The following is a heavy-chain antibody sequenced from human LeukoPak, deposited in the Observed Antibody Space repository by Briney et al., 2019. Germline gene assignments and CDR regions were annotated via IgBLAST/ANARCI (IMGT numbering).Heavy chain of an antibody. CDR2: TRNKAESYKI. J-gene: IGHJ6*03. V-gene: IGHV3-72*01. D-gene: IGHD3-3*01. CDR3: ARESSIFGVVARSYMDV. Sequence: PGGSLRLSCAASGFIFSSYAMSWVRQAPGKGLEWVGRTRNKAESYKIEYAASVKGRFTISRDDSKKSLYLQMNTLKTEDTAVYYCARESSIFGVVARSYMDVWGKGTTVTVSS. CDR1: GFIFSSYA.